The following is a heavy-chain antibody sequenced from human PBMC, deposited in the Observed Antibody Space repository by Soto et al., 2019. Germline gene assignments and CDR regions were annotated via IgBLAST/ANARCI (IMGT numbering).Heavy chain of an antibody. CDR2: IFWTNDV. D-gene: IGHD4-17*01. J-gene: IGHJ4*02. V-gene: IGHV2-5*01. CDR3: THRRNVYSDSVAGFDY. Sequence: QITLKESGPTLVKPTQTLTLTCTLSGFSLRSPGVGVGWIRQTPGKALEWLALIFWTNDVRYSPSLRSSLTITKDTSKSQVVLTMTNVDPVDTGTYYCTHRRNVYSDSVAGFDYWGQGTLVSVSS. CDR1: GFSLRSPGVG.